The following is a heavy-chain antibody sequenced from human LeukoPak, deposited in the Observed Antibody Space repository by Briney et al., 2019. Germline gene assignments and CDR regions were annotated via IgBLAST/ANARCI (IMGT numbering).Heavy chain of an antibody. CDR2: ISGSGGST. J-gene: IGHJ4*02. CDR3: AKDVVVVVAATPELSFDY. V-gene: IGHV3-23*01. D-gene: IGHD2-15*01. Sequence: GGSLRLSCAASGFTFSSYAMSWVRQAPGKGLEWVSAISGSGGSTYYADSVKGRFTISRDNSKNTLYLQMNGLRAEDTAVYYCAKDVVVVVAATPELSFDYWGQGTLVTVSS. CDR1: GFTFSSYA.